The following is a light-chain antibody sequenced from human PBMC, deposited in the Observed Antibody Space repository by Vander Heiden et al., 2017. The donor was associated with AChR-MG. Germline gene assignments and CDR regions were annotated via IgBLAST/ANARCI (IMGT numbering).Light chain of an antibody. Sequence: QSVLTQPPSVSEAPRQRVTISCSGSSPNIGNNAVNWYQQLPGKAPKLLIYYDDLRPSGVADRFSGSKSGTSASLAISGLQSEDEADYYCAAWDDRLNGPVFGGGTKLTVL. J-gene: IGLJ2*01. CDR3: AAWDDRLNGPV. CDR2: YDD. CDR1: SPNIGNNA. V-gene: IGLV1-36*01.